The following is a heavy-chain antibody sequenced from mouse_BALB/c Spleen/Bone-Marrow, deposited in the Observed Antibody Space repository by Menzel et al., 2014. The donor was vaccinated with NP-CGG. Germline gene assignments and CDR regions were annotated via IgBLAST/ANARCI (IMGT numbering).Heavy chain of an antibody. D-gene: IGHD2-4*01. CDR2: IYPGDGET. Sequence: VQLQQSGAELVRPGSSVKISCKASGYAFSSFWMNWVKQRPGQGLEWIGQIYPGDGETNYNGKFKGKATLTADKSSSTADMQLSSLTSEDSAVYFCARDDYGPDYWGQGTTLTVSS. V-gene: IGHV1-80*01. J-gene: IGHJ2*01. CDR1: GYAFSSFW. CDR3: ARDDYGPDY.